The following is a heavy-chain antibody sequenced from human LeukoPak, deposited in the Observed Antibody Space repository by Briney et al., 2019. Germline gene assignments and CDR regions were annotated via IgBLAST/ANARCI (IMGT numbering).Heavy chain of an antibody. CDR3: AREHCSSTSCYSYWYFDL. Sequence: GGSLRLSCAASGFTFSSYSMNWVRQAPGQGLEWVSSISSSSSYIYYADSVKGRVTISRYNAKTSMYLQMNSLRAEDTAVYYCAREHCSSTSCYSYWYFDLWGRGTLVTVSS. CDR2: ISSSSSYI. V-gene: IGHV3-21*01. J-gene: IGHJ2*01. CDR1: GFTFSSYS. D-gene: IGHD2-2*01.